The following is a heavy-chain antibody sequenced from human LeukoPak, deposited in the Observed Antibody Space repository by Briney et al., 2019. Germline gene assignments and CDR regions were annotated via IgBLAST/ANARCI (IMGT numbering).Heavy chain of an antibody. D-gene: IGHD1-26*01. J-gene: IGHJ4*02. CDR1: GGTFSSDT. CDR3: AGSGRFAC. V-gene: IGHV1-69*13. Sequence: SVKASCKVSGGTFSSDTINWVRQAPGQGFEWMGGIITIVETADYAQKFQGRVKITADETTTTAYLELTSLRSEDTVVYYCAGSGRFACWGQGTLVTVSS. CDR2: IITIVETA.